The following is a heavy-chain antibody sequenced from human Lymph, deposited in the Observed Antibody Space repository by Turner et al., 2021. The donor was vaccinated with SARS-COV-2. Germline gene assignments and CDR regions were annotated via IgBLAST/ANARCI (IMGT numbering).Heavy chain of an antibody. V-gene: IGHV3-33*01. J-gene: IGHJ4*02. CDR3: ARHSGGRLDY. CDR2: VWYDGSNK. CDR1: GFTFSSYG. Sequence: QVQLVESGVGVVQPGRSLKLSCAASGFTFSSYGMHWVRQAPGKGLEWVAVVWYDGSNKFYADSVKGRFTISRDNSKNTLYLQMNSLRAEDTAVYYCARHSGGRLDYWGQGTLVTVSS. D-gene: IGHD1-26*01.